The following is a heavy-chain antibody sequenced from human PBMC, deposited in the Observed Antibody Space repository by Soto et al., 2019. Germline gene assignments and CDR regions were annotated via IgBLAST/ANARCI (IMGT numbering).Heavy chain of an antibody. Sequence: QVQLQESGPGLVKTSETLSLTCTVSGCSISSYYWSWIRQPPGKGLEWIGYIYHSGSTNYNPSIKSRVTRTVYTSKNQFPLKLSALTAADRAVYYCARLDSSGYYRNWGKGTLVTVSS. D-gene: IGHD3-22*01. CDR2: IYHSGST. CDR1: GCSISSYY. CDR3: ARLDSSGYYRN. J-gene: IGHJ4*02. V-gene: IGHV4-59*08.